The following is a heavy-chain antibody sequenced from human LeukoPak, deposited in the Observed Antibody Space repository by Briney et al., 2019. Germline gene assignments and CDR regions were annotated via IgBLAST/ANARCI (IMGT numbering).Heavy chain of an antibody. CDR1: GFTFSSYG. CDR2: ISYSCGRT. V-gene: IGHV3-23*01. D-gene: IGHD3-3*02. CDR3: AREGFSRGYYQYYYMDV. Sequence: PGGSLRLSCAASGFTFSSYGMSWLRQAPGKALECVSAISYSCGRTYYADSVKGRFPISRDDSKNTLYLQMNSLRTEDTAVYYCAREGFSRGYYQYYYMDVWGKGTKVTVSS. J-gene: IGHJ6*03.